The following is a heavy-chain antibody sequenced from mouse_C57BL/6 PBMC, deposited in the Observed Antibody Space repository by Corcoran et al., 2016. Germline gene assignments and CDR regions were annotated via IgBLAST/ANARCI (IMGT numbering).Heavy chain of an antibody. Sequence: QVQLKQSGAELVRPGASVKLSCKASGYTFPDYYINWVKQRPGQGLEWIARIYPGSGNTYYNEKFKGKATLTAEKSSSTAYMQLSSLTSEDSAVYFCARSITTVVEGFAYWGQGTLVTVSA. CDR1: GYTFPDYY. D-gene: IGHD1-1*01. CDR3: ARSITTVVEGFAY. CDR2: IYPGSGNT. J-gene: IGHJ3*01. V-gene: IGHV1-76*01.